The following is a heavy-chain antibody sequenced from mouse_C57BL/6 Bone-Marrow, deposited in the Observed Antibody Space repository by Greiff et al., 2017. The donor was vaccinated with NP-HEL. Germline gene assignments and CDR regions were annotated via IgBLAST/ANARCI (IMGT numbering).Heavy chain of an antibody. CDR1: GYTFTSYW. CDR2: INPSNGGT. D-gene: IGHD1-1*01. Sequence: QVQLKQPGTELVKPGASVKLSCKASGYTFTSYWMHWVRQRLGQGLEWIGNINPSNGGTNYNEKFKSKATLTVDKSSSTAYMQLSSLTSEDSAVYYCARLWDYGSIPYFDYWGQGTTLTVSS. CDR3: ARLWDYGSIPYFDY. V-gene: IGHV1-53*01. J-gene: IGHJ2*01.